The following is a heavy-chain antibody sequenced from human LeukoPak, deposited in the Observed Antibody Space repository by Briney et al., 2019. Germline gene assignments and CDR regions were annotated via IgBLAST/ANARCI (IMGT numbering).Heavy chain of an antibody. Sequence: PGGSLRLSCAASGFTFSNYWMHWVRQAPGKGLVWVSGINTDGTGTSYAASVKGRFTISRDNAKNTLYLQMNSLRVEDTAVYYCARHSTSIFGVVTEDYWGQGTLVTVSS. CDR1: GFTFSNYW. CDR2: INTDGTGT. J-gene: IGHJ4*02. D-gene: IGHD3-3*01. CDR3: ARHSTSIFGVVTEDY. V-gene: IGHV3-74*01.